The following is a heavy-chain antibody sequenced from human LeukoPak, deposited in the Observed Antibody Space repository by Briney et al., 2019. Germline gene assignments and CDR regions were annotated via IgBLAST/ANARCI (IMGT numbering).Heavy chain of an antibody. V-gene: IGHV1-69*05. D-gene: IGHD4-23*01. CDR3: ARDMSTRVTPISYAFDV. CDR1: GGTFSSYA. J-gene: IGHJ3*01. CDR2: IIPIFGTA. Sequence: SVKVSCKASGGTFSSYAISWVRQAPGQGLEWMGGIIPIFGTANYAQKFQGRVTMTRDTSTTTVYMELSSLRSEDTAVYYCARDMSTRVTPISYAFDVWGQGTMVTVSS.